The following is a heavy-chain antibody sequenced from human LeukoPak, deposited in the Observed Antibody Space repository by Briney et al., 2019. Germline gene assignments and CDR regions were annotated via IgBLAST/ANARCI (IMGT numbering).Heavy chain of an antibody. Sequence: GGSLRLSCAASGFTFSSYAMHWVRQAPGKGLEWVADIKEDGSEKYYGDSVKGRFTISRQNAKNSLFLQMNSLRVEDTAVYYCARHRSGGSQDDAFDIWGQGTMVTVSS. CDR3: ARHRSGGSQDDAFDI. CDR1: GFTFSSYA. V-gene: IGHV3-7*01. CDR2: IKEDGSEK. J-gene: IGHJ3*02. D-gene: IGHD2-15*01.